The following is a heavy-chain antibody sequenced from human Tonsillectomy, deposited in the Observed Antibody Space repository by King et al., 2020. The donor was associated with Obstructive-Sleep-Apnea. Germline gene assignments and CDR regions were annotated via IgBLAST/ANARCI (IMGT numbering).Heavy chain of an antibody. CDR2: LHQSGTT. D-gene: IGHD6-19*01. V-gene: IGHV4-38-2*02. CDR1: GYSISNGCY. J-gene: IGHJ4*02. CDR3: SRVQNNLGWCYCDY. Sequence: VQLQESGPGLVKSSETLSLTCTVSGYSISNGCYWGWIRQPPGKGLEWIGSLHQSGTTYYNPSVKSRVTISVDTSKNQFSLRLSSVTAADTAVYYCSRVQNNLGWCYCDYWGQGTLAT.